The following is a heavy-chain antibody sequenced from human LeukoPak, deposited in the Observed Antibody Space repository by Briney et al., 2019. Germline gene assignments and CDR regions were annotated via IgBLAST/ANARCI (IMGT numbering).Heavy chain of an antibody. D-gene: IGHD3-22*01. CDR3: VRDLGSDSSGYYHY. Sequence: GGSLRLSCAASGFTFSDFSMSWIRHAPGKGLEWLAYISSTGSTIYYADSVRGRFTISRDKAKRSVYLQMDSLRVEDTAVYYCVRDLGSDSSGYYHYWGQGTLVTVSS. J-gene: IGHJ4*02. V-gene: IGHV3-11*01. CDR1: GFTFSDFS. CDR2: ISSTGSTI.